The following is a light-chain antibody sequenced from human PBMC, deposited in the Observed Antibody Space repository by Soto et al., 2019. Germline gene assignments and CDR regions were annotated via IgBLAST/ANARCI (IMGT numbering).Light chain of an antibody. CDR1: SSDVGGYNY. V-gene: IGLV2-14*01. J-gene: IGLJ2*01. CDR2: DVS. CDR3: SSYTSSSTPYVV. Sequence: ALTQPASVSGSPGQSITISCTGTSSDVGGYNYVSWYQQHPGKAPKLMIYDVSNRPSGVSNRFSGSKSGNTASLTISGLQAEDEADYYCSSYTSSSTPYVVFGGGTKVTVL.